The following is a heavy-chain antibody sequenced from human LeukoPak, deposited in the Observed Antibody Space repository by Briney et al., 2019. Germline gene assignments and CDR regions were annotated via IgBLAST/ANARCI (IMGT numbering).Heavy chain of an antibody. Sequence: GESLKISCKGSGYSFTSYWIGWVRQMPGKGLEWMGIIYPGDSDTRYSPSFQGQVTISADKSISTAYLQWSSLKASDTAMYYCARGGYSSSWENDAFDIWGQGTMVTVSS. CDR1: GYSFTSYW. CDR2: IYPGDSDT. D-gene: IGHD6-13*01. CDR3: ARGGYSSSWENDAFDI. J-gene: IGHJ3*02. V-gene: IGHV5-51*01.